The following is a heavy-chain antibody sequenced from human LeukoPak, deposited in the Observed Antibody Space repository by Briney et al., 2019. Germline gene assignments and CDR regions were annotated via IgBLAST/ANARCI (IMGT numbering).Heavy chain of an antibody. D-gene: IGHD3-22*01. CDR3: TRDSSYYYDSSGSDYFDY. Sequence: PGGSLRLSCTASGFTFGDYAMSWFRQAPGGGLEWVGFIRSKAYGGTTEYAASVKGRFTISRDDSKSIAYLQMNSLKTEDTAVYYCTRDSSYYYDSSGSDYFDYWGQGTLVTVSS. CDR1: GFTFGDYA. V-gene: IGHV3-49*03. J-gene: IGHJ4*02. CDR2: IRSKAYGGTT.